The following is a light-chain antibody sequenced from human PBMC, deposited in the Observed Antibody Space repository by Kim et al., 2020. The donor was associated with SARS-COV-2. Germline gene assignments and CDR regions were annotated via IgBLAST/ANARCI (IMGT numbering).Light chain of an antibody. Sequence: PGQSVTISGTGTSSDIGSYNRVSWYQQPPGTAPKLMVYDVTQRPSGVPDRFSGSKSGNTTSLTISGLRAEDEADYYCCSHAGTFYVFGSGTKVTVL. CDR2: DVT. CDR1: SSDIGSYNR. J-gene: IGLJ1*01. V-gene: IGLV2-11*01. CDR3: CSHAGTFYV.